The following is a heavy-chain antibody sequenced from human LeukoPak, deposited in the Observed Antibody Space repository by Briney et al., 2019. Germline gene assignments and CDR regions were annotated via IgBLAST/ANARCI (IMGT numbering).Heavy chain of an antibody. Sequence: SVKVSCKASGYTFTSYGISWVRQAPGQGLEWMGRIIPILGIANYAQKFQGRVTITADKSTSTAYMELSSLRSEDTAVYYCATQLLRFLEGPYYYYGMDVWGQGTTVTVSS. CDR1: GYTFTSYG. V-gene: IGHV1-69*04. D-gene: IGHD3-3*01. CDR2: IIPILGIA. J-gene: IGHJ6*02. CDR3: ATQLLRFLEGPYYYYGMDV.